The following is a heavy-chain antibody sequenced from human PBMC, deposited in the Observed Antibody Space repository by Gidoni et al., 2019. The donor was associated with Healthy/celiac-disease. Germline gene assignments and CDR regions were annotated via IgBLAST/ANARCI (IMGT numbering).Heavy chain of an antibody. Sequence: EVQLVQSGAEVQKPGESLTISCKCSGYSFTSYWIGWVRQMPGKGLEWMGIIYPGDSDTRYSPSFQGQVTISADKSISTAYLQWSSLKASDTAMYYCARSIAAAGRRFDYWGQGTLVTVSS. D-gene: IGHD6-13*01. CDR3: ARSIAAAGRRFDY. CDR1: GYSFTSYW. CDR2: IYPGDSDT. V-gene: IGHV5-51*01. J-gene: IGHJ4*02.